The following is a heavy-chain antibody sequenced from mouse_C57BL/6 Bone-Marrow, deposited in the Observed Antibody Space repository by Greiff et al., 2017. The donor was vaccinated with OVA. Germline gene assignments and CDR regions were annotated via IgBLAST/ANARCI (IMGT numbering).Heavy chain of an antibody. CDR2: IYPRSGNT. Sequence: VKLQESGAELARPGASVKLSCKASGYTFTSYGISWVKQRTGQGLEWIGEIYPRSGNTYYNEKFKGKATLTADKSSSTAYMELRSLTSEDSAVYFCARKGDYYGSSRYWGQGTLVTVSA. V-gene: IGHV1-81*01. CDR1: GYTFTSYG. D-gene: IGHD1-1*01. J-gene: IGHJ3*01. CDR3: ARKGDYYGSSRY.